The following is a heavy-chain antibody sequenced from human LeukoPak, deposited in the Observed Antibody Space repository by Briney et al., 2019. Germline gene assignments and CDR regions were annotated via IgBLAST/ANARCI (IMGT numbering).Heavy chain of an antibody. CDR1: GASISSSNW. V-gene: IGHV4-4*02. Sequence: PSETLSLTCAVSGASISSSNWWSWVRQPPGKGLEWIGEVSHSGSTNYNPSLKSRLTISVDRSNNQFSLKLGSVTAADTAVYYCAGLIRPGWFDPWGQGTLVTVSS. J-gene: IGHJ5*02. D-gene: IGHD1-14*01. CDR2: VSHSGST. CDR3: AGLIRPGWFDP.